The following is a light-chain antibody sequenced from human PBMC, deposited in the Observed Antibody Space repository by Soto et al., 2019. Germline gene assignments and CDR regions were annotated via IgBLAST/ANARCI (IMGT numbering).Light chain of an antibody. CDR1: QIFSSS. CDR3: QQYNNWPRT. CDR2: GAS. V-gene: IGKV3-15*01. J-gene: IGKJ1*01. Sequence: EIVMTQSPATLSVSPGERATLSCRASQIFSSSLAWYQQKPGQAPRLLIYGASTRATGIPARFSGSGSGTEFTLTISSLQSEDFAVYYCQQYNNWPRTFGQGTKV.